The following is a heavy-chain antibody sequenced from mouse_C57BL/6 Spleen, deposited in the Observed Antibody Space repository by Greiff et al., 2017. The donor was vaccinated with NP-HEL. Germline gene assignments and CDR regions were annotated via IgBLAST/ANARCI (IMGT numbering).Heavy chain of an antibody. J-gene: IGHJ3*01. CDR2: IYPGDGDT. Sequence: QVQLQQSGAELVKPGASVKISCKASGYAFSSYWMNWVKQRPGKGLEWIGQIYPGDGDTNYNGKFKGKATLTADKSSSTAYMQLSSLTSEDSAVYFCARKVCYGSWFAYWGQGTLVTVSA. V-gene: IGHV1-80*01. D-gene: IGHD1-1*01. CDR3: ARKVCYGSWFAY. CDR1: GYAFSSYW.